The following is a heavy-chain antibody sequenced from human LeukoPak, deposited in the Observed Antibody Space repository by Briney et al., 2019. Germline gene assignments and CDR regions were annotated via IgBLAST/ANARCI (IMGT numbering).Heavy chain of an antibody. J-gene: IGHJ4*02. CDR1: GFSLNTSGMC. CDR3: ARLYSSSSGLFDS. Sequence: SGPALVKPTQTLTLSCTFSGFSLNTSGMCVVWIRQPPGKALEWLARIDWDDAKYYSTSLKTRLTISKDTSKNQVVLTMTNMGPVDTATCYCARLYSSSSGLFDSWGQGTLVTVSS. CDR2: IDWDDAK. V-gene: IGHV2-70*11. D-gene: IGHD6-6*01.